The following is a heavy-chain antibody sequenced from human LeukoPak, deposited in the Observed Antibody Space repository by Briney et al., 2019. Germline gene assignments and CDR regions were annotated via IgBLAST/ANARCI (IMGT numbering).Heavy chain of an antibody. V-gene: IGHV1-69*04. CDR1: GGTFSSYA. CDR2: IIPILGIA. D-gene: IGHD6-13*01. J-gene: IGHJ4*02. CDR3: ARARAAAAAFDY. Sequence: SVKVSCKASGGTFSSYAISWVRQAPGQGLEWMGRIIPILGIANYAQKFQGRVTITADKSTSTVYMELSSLRSEDTAVYYCARARAAAAAFDYWGQGTLVTVSS.